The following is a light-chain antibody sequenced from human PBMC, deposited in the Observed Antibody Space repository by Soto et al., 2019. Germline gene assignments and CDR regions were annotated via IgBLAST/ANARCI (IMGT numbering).Light chain of an antibody. J-gene: IGLJ1*01. V-gene: IGLV1-40*01. Sequence: QSVLTQPPSVSGAPGQRVTISCTGSSSNIGAGYDVHWYQQLPGTAPKLLIYGNINRPSGVPDRFSGSKSGTSASLAITGLQAEDEADYYCQSYDSSLGAGVFGTGTKVTVL. CDR1: SSNIGAGYD. CDR3: QSYDSSLGAGV. CDR2: GNI.